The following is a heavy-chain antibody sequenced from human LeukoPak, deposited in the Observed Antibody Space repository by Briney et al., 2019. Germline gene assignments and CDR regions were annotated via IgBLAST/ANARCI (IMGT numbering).Heavy chain of an antibody. J-gene: IGHJ5*02. D-gene: IGHD3-10*01. CDR1: RGSFIGFY. Sequence: PSETLSLTCAVYRGSFIGFYWSWIRQPPGKGLEWIGEINHSGNTNYNPSLKSRVTISVDTSKNQFSLKLSSVTAADTAIYYCARHFGFGRENWFDPWGQGILVTVSS. V-gene: IGHV4-34*01. CDR2: INHSGNT. CDR3: ARHFGFGRENWFDP.